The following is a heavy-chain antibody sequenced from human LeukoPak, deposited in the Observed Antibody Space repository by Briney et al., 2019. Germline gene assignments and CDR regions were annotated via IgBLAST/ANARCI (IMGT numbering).Heavy chain of an antibody. CDR2: IYYGGST. V-gene: IGHV4-59*01. D-gene: IGHD3-22*01. Sequence: SETLSLTCTVSGGSISSYYWSWIRQPPGKGLEWIGYIYYGGSTNYNPSLKSRVTISVDTSKNQFSLKLSSVTAADTAVYYCARLNDRADAFDIWGRGTMVTVSS. CDR3: ARLNDRADAFDI. J-gene: IGHJ3*02. CDR1: GGSISSYY.